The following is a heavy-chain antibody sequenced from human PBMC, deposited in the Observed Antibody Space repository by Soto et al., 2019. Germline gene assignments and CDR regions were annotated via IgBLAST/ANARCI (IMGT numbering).Heavy chain of an antibody. CDR1: GFSISTYA. J-gene: IGHJ3*02. Sequence: QVQLVESGGGVVQPGRSLRLSCAASGFSISTYALHWVRQAPGKGPEWVAIISYNGNNKHYADSVKGRFTISRDKSKNTVYLQMNSLRVADTAMYYCGMRSFPYCGSPLELWSAELDMWGQGTMVTVSS. CDR2: ISYNGNNK. CDR3: GMRSFPYCGSPLELWSAELDM. V-gene: IGHV3-30*04. D-gene: IGHD1-26*01.